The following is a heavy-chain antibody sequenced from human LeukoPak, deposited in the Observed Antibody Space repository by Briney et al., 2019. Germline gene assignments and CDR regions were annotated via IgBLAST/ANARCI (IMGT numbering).Heavy chain of an antibody. CDR3: ARGAGWLIDY. CDR2: INPKSGGT. J-gene: IGHJ4*02. Sequence: GASVKVSCKASGYTFTGYYIHWVRQAPGQGLEWMGWINPKSGGTNYAQKFQGRVTMIRDTSISTAYMALSRLRSDDTAVYYCARGAGWLIDYWGQGILVTVSS. D-gene: IGHD3-16*01. CDR1: GYTFTGYY. V-gene: IGHV1-2*02.